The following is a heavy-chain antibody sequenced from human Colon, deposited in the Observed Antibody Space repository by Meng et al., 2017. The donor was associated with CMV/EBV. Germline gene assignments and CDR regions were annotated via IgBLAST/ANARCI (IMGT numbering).Heavy chain of an antibody. CDR3: ARGPGYGGNSVVLDY. V-gene: IGHV1-46*01. J-gene: IGHJ4*02. Sequence: SGYPFTSYYVHWVRQAAGQGLEWMGIINPSGGSTSYAQKFQGRVTMTRDTSTSTVYMELSSLRSEDTAVYYCARGPGYGGNSVVLDYWGQGTLVTVSS. D-gene: IGHD4-23*01. CDR2: INPSGGST. CDR1: GYPFTSYY.